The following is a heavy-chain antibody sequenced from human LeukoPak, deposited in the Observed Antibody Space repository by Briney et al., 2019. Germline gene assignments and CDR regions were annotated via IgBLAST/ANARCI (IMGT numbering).Heavy chain of an antibody. CDR1: GYTFSSYA. V-gene: IGHV1-69*13. CDR2: IIPIFGTA. Sequence: SVKVSCKASGYTFSSYAISWVRQAPGQGLEWMGGIIPIFGTANYAQKFQGRVTITADESTSTAYMELSSLRSEDTAVYYCARATTTDYYDSSQDYWGQGTLVTVSS. CDR3: ARATTTDYYDSSQDY. D-gene: IGHD3-22*01. J-gene: IGHJ4*02.